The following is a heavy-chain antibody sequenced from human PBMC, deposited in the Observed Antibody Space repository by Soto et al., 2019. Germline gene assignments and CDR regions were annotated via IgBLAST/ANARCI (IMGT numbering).Heavy chain of an antibody. Sequence: QVQLVQSGAEVKKPGSSVKVSCKASGGTFSSYTISWVRQAPGQGLEWMGRIIPILGIANYAQKFQCRVTITADKSTSTAYMELSSLRSEDTAVYYCARGPRIGLDYWGQGTLVTVSS. J-gene: IGHJ4*02. CDR3: ARGPRIGLDY. D-gene: IGHD2-21*01. V-gene: IGHV1-69*02. CDR2: IIPILGIA. CDR1: GGTFSSYT.